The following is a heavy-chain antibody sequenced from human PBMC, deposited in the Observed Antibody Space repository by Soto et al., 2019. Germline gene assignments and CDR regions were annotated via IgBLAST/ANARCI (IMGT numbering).Heavy chain of an antibody. Sequence: ASDTLSLTCTVSVGSIRLGGYYLTCIRHFPGKGLEWIGNIYYSGTTYYNPSLKSRLTMSVDTSKNQFSLRLNSVTAADTAMYFCARDRLMATSGTARYYYGLDVWGQGTTVTVYS. V-gene: IGHV4-31*03. D-gene: IGHD5-12*01. CDR3: ARDRLMATSGTARYYYGLDV. CDR2: IYYSGTT. CDR1: VGSIRLGGYY. J-gene: IGHJ6*02.